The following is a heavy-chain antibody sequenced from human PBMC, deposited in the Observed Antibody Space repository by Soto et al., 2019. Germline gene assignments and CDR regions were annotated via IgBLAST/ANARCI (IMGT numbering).Heavy chain of an antibody. D-gene: IGHD4-17*01. CDR2: ISSSGSTI. Sequence: GGSLRLSCAASGFTFSDYYMSWIRQAPGKGLEWVSYISSSGSTIYYADSVKGRFTISRDNAKNSLYLQMNSLRAEDTAVYYCARDLRPEDYGDYDDDYWGQGTLVTVSS. J-gene: IGHJ4*02. CDR3: ARDLRPEDYGDYDDDY. V-gene: IGHV3-11*01. CDR1: GFTFSDYY.